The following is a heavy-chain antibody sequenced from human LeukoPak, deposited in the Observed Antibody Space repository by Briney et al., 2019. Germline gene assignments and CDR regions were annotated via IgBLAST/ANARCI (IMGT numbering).Heavy chain of an antibody. Sequence: PGGSLRLSCAASGFTFSSYNMNWVRQAPGKGLEWASSISGSSTYIYYADSVRGRFTISRDNAKNSLFLHMNSLRAEDTAVYYCAREVGATDDYWGQGTLVTVSS. V-gene: IGHV3-21*01. J-gene: IGHJ4*02. CDR2: ISGSSTYI. CDR1: GFTFSSYN. CDR3: AREVGATDDY. D-gene: IGHD1-26*01.